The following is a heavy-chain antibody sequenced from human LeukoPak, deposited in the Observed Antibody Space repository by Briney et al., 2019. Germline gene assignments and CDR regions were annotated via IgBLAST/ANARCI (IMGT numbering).Heavy chain of an antibody. V-gene: IGHV3-7*01. CDR3: ARDPTRGYSYGYEDY. D-gene: IGHD5-18*01. CDR2: IKHDGSEK. Sequence: GGSLRLSCAVSGFTFSSYWMSWVRQAPGKGLEWVANIKHDGSEKYYVDSVKGRFTISRDNAKNSLYLQMNSLRAEDTALYYCARDPTRGYSYGYEDYWGQGTLVTVSS. CDR1: GFTFSSYW. J-gene: IGHJ4*02.